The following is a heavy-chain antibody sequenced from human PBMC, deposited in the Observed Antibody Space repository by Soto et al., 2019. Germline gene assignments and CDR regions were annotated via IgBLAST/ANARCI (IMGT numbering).Heavy chain of an antibody. CDR1: GDTFSSYT. V-gene: IGHV1-69*02. CDR3: ARGRKGYCLSTSCYPNGDWFDP. D-gene: IGHD2-2*01. J-gene: IGHJ5*02. Sequence: ASVKVSCKASGDTFSSYTVSWVRQAPGQGLEWMGRIIPILGLANYAQKFQDRVTITADKSTNTAYMELSSLRSEDTAVYYCARGRKGYCLSTSCYPNGDWFDPWGQGTLVTVSS. CDR2: IIPILGLA.